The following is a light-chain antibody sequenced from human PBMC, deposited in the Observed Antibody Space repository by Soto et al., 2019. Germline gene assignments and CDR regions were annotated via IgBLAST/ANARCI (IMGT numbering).Light chain of an antibody. CDR2: GAS. CDR1: QSVSSSY. J-gene: IGKJ5*01. CDR3: QQYGSLLSIT. V-gene: IGKV3-20*01. Sequence: EIVLTQSPGTLSLSPGERVTLSCRASQSVSSSYLAWYQQKPGQAPRLLIYGASSRATGISDRFSGSGSGTDFTLTISRLEPEDFAVYYCQQYGSLLSITFGQGTRLENK.